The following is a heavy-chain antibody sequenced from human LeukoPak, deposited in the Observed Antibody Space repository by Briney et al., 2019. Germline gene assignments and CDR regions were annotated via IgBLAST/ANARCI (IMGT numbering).Heavy chain of an antibody. D-gene: IGHD3-16*01. CDR1: GGSISSYY. Sequence: SETLSLTCTVSGGSISSYYWSWIRQPPGKRLEWIGFIYYSGSTNYNPSLKSRVTISVDTSKNQFSLKLRSVTAADTAVYYCARLVGVTGEVGRFDPWGQGTLVTVSS. J-gene: IGHJ5*02. V-gene: IGHV4-59*01. CDR3: ARLVGVTGEVGRFDP. CDR2: IYYSGST.